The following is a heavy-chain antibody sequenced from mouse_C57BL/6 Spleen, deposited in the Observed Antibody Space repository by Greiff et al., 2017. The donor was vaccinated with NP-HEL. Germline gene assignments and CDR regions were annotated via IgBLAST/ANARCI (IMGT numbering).Heavy chain of an antibody. J-gene: IGHJ1*03. CDR1: GYTFTSYT. D-gene: IGHD1-1*01. CDR3: ARSNYYGSPNWYFDV. Sequence: VQLQQSGAELARPGASVKMSCKASGYTFTSYTMHWVKQRPGQGLEWIGYINPSSGYTKYNQKFKDKATLTADKSSSTAYMQLSSLTSEDSAVYYCARSNYYGSPNWYFDVWGTGTTVTVSS. V-gene: IGHV1-4*01. CDR2: INPSSGYT.